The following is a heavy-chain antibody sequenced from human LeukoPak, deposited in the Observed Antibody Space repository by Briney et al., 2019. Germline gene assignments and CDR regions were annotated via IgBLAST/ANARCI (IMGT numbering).Heavy chain of an antibody. Sequence: GGSLRLSCSASGFTFSTYAIHWARQAPGKGLEYVSGISSNGGNTYSADSVKGRFTISRDNSKNTVNLQMSSLRAEDTAVYYCVKRSGLYFDYWGQGILVTVSS. CDR1: GFTFSTYA. J-gene: IGHJ4*02. CDR2: ISSNGGNT. CDR3: VKRSGLYFDY. D-gene: IGHD1-26*01. V-gene: IGHV3-64D*09.